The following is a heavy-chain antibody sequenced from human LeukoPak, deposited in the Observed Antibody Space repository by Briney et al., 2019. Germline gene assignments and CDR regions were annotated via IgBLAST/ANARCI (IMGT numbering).Heavy chain of an antibody. J-gene: IGHJ6*03. CDR3: ARLVGATTWDYYYYYMDV. Sequence: SETLSLTCTVSGGTIRSGSYYWSWIRQPAGKVLEWIGRIYTSGSTNYNPSLKSRVTISVDTSKNQFSLKLSSVTAADTAVYYCARLVGATTWDYYYYYMDVWGKGTTVTVSS. CDR2: IYTSGST. D-gene: IGHD1-26*01. CDR1: GGTIRSGSYY. V-gene: IGHV4-61*02.